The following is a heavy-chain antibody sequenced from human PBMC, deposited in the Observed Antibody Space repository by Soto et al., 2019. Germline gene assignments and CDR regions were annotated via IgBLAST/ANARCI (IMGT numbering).Heavy chain of an antibody. J-gene: IGHJ4*02. D-gene: IGHD6-13*01. CDR1: GVSISHGAYY. V-gene: IGHV4-31*03. Sequence: QVQLQESGPGLVKPSQTLSLTCTVSGVSISHGAYYWSWIRQLPGKGLEWIGYIYYTGDTQYNPSLKSRTPVSIDTSKLPSSLKMNSVTAADTAMYFCARVDSASWLDYWGQGTRVTVSS. CDR3: ARVDSASWLDY. CDR2: IYYTGDT.